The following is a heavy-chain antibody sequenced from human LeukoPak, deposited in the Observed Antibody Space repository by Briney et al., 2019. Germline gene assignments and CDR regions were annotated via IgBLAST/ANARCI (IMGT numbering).Heavy chain of an antibody. V-gene: IGHV3-30*19. CDR2: ISYDGSNK. CDR1: GFTFSSYG. D-gene: IGHD1-26*01. Sequence: PGGSLRLSCAASGFTFSSYGMHWVRQAPGKGLEWVAVISYDGSNKYYADSVKGRFTISRDNSKNTLYLQMNSLRAEDTAVYYCARWWELQGNFDYWGQGTLVTVSS. CDR3: ARWWELQGNFDY. J-gene: IGHJ4*02.